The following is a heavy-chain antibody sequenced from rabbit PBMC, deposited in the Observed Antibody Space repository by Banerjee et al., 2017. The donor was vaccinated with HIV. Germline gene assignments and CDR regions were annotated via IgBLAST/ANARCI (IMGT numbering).Heavy chain of an antibody. V-gene: IGHV1S45*01. CDR2: INTSGGGT. D-gene: IGHD4-1*01. Sequence: QEQLEESGGGLVKPKGSLTLTCKASGFSFGDRDVMCWVRQAPGRGLEWIACINTSGGGTVYANWAKGRITISKTSSTTVTLQMTSLTATDTATYFCARDLAGAIGWNFDLWGPGTLVTVS. CDR1: GFSFGDRDV. CDR3: ARDLAGAIGWNFDL. J-gene: IGHJ4*01.